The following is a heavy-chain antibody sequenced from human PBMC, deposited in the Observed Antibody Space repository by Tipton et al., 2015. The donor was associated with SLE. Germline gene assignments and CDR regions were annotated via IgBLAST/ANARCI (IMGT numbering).Heavy chain of an antibody. J-gene: IGHJ5*02. Sequence: QSGAEVKKPGSSVKVSCKASGDSFSSYSITWVRQAPGEGLEWVGGIIPILGTTNYAQRFQGRVTITTDESTSTAYMELSSLRSEDTAVYYCAYRMEWFDPWGQGTLVTVSS. V-gene: IGHV1-69*16. D-gene: IGHD2-8*01. CDR2: IIPILGTT. CDR3: AYRMEWFDP. CDR1: GDSFSSYS.